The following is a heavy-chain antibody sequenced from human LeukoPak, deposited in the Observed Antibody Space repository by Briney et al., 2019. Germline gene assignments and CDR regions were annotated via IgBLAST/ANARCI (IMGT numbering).Heavy chain of an antibody. J-gene: IGHJ4*02. V-gene: IGHV3-72*01. CDR2: TSNKANSYTT. CDR1: GFTFSDHY. D-gene: IGHD1-26*01. CDR3: ARDLIRSGSYSY. Sequence: GGSLRLSCAASGFTFSDHYMDWVRQAPGKGLEWVGRTSNKANSYTTEYAASVKGRFTISRDDSKNSLYLQMNSLKTEDTAVYYCARDLIRSGSYSYWGQGTLVTVSS.